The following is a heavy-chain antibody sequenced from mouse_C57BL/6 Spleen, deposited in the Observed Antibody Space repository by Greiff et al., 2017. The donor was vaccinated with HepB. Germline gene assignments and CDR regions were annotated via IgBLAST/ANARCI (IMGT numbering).Heavy chain of an antibody. CDR3: ARGGRNFDY. CDR2: IDPSDSYT. CDR1: GYTFTSYW. V-gene: IGHV1-50*01. D-gene: IGHD3-3*01. J-gene: IGHJ2*01. Sequence: VQLQQSGAELVKPGASVKLSCKASGYTFTSYWMQWVNQRPGQGLEWIGEIDPSDSYTNYNQKFKGKATLTVDTSSSTAYMQLSSLTSEDSAVYYCARGGRNFDYWGQGTTLTVSS.